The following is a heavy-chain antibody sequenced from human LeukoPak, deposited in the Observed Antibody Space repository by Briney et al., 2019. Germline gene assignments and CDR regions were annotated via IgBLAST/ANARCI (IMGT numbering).Heavy chain of an antibody. CDR2: ISYDGSNK. CDR3: ARGAARVKDFDY. Sequence: GGSLRLSCAASGFTFSSYGMHWVRQAPGKGLEWVAVISYDGSNKYYADSVKGRFTISRDNSKNTLYLQMNSLRAEDTAVYYCARGAARVKDFDYWGQGTLVTVSS. V-gene: IGHV3-30*03. CDR1: GFTFSSYG. D-gene: IGHD6-6*01. J-gene: IGHJ4*02.